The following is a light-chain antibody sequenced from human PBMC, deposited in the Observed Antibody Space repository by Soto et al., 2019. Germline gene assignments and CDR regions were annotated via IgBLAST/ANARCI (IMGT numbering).Light chain of an antibody. CDR2: EDD. CDR3: YSYAGRSTSV. J-gene: IGLJ2*01. CDR1: SSDDGSYNL. V-gene: IGLV2-23*01. Sequence: QSVLTQPASVSGSPGQSITISCTGTSSDDGSYNLVSWYQQYPGKAPKLMIYEDDERPSGVSNRFSGSKSGNTASLTISGIQAEDEADYYCYSYAGRSTSVFGGGTKVTVL.